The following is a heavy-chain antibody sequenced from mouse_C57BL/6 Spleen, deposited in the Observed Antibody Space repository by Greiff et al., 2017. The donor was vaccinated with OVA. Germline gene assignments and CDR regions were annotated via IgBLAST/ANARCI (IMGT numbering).Heavy chain of an antibody. Sequence: QVQLQQPGAELVKPGASVKLSCKASGYTFTSYWMQWVKQRPGQGLEWIGEIDPSDSYTNYNQKFKGKATLTVDTSSSTAYMQLSSLTSEDSAVYYCARSDSSGYRFADWGQGTLVTVSA. CDR3: ARSDSSGYRFAD. CDR2: IDPSDSYT. V-gene: IGHV1-50*01. J-gene: IGHJ3*01. D-gene: IGHD3-2*02. CDR1: GYTFTSYW.